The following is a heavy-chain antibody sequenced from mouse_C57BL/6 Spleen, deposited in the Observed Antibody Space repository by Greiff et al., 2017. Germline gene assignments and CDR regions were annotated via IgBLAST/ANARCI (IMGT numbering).Heavy chain of an antibody. CDR2: INPNNGGT. V-gene: IGHV1-22*01. D-gene: IGHD1-1*01. CDR1: GYTFTDYN. CDR3: ARGGSRGFDY. Sequence: EVHLVESGPELVKPGASVKMSCKASGYTFTDYNMHWVKQSHGKSLEWIGYINPNNGGTSYNQKFKGKATLTVNKSSSTAYMELRSLTSEDSAVYYCARGGSRGFDYWGQGTTLTVSS. J-gene: IGHJ2*01.